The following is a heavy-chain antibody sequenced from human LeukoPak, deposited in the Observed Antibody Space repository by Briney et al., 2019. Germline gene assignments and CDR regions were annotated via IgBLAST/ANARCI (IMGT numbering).Heavy chain of an antibody. J-gene: IGHJ4*02. Sequence: GGSLRLSCAASGFTLSSYGMHWVRQAPGKGLEWVAVIWYDGSNKYYADSVKGRFTISRDNSKNTLYLQMNSLRAEDTAVYYCARDGGSSGYYYYFDYWGQGTLVTVSS. CDR3: ARDGGSSGYYYYFDY. CDR1: GFTLSSYG. V-gene: IGHV3-33*01. D-gene: IGHD3-22*01. CDR2: IWYDGSNK.